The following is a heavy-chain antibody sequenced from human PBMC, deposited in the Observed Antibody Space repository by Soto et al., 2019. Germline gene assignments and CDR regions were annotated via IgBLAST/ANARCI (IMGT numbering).Heavy chain of an antibody. V-gene: IGHV4-61*01. Sequence: QVQLQESGPGLVKPSETLSLTCTFSGGSFKSGSYSWSWIRQPPGNGLEWIGYVYHTGRTSYNPYLKSRVSISMDTYKNQFSLNLDSVTAADTAVYFCARDFAYFDSWGQGTLVTVSS. CDR3: ARDFAYFDS. CDR2: VYHTGRT. J-gene: IGHJ4*02. D-gene: IGHD3-3*01. CDR1: GGSFKSGSYS.